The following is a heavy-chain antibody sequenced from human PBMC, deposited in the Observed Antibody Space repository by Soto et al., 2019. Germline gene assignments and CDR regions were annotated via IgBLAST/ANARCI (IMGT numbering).Heavy chain of an antibody. CDR3: ARDAKYGDYDAFDI. Sequence: ASVKVSCKASGYTFTSYAMHWVRQAPGQRLEWMGWVSAYNGNTNYAQKLQGRVTMTTDTSTSTAYMELRSLRSDDTAVYYCARDAKYGDYDAFDIWGQGTMVTVSS. V-gene: IGHV1-18*01. D-gene: IGHD4-17*01. J-gene: IGHJ3*02. CDR2: VSAYNGNT. CDR1: GYTFTSYA.